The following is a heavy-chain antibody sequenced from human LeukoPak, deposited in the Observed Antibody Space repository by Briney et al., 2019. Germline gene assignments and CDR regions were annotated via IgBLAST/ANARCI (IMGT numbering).Heavy chain of an antibody. V-gene: IGHV3-23*01. CDR2: ISRSGGGT. D-gene: IGHD3-10*01. CDR1: GFTFSSYA. CDR3: AKVPSVYYGMDV. J-gene: IGHJ6*02. Sequence: GGSLRLSCAASGFTFSSYAMTWVRLAPGKGLEWVSTISRSGGGTYYADSVKGRLTISRDNSKNTLFLRMNSLRAEDTAIYYCAKVPSVYYGMDVWGQGTTVTVSS.